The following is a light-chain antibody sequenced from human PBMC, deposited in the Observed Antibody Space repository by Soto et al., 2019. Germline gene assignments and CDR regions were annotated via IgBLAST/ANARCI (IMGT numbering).Light chain of an antibody. Sequence: DIQMTQSPSTLSASIGDRVTITCRASQTVNIWLAWYQQKPGKAPKLLIQKASSLESGVPSRFSGSGSGTDFTLTISSLQPDDFATYYCQQYHCLLTFGGGTRVESK. J-gene: IGKJ4*01. CDR1: QTVNIW. V-gene: IGKV1-5*03. CDR3: QQYHCLLT. CDR2: KAS.